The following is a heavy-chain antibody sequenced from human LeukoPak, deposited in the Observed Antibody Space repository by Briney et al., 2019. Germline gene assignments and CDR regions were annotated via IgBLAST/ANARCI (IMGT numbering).Heavy chain of an antibody. V-gene: IGHV3-21*06. CDR1: GFTFSSYS. CDR2: ISSGSTYI. CDR3: ARTQPPDV. J-gene: IGHJ6*03. Sequence: PGGSLRLSCAASGFTFSSYSMHWVRQAPGKGLEWVSFISSGSTYINYADSVKGRFTTSRDNAKNTLYPQMNSLRAEDTAVYYCARTQPPDVWGKGTMVTVS.